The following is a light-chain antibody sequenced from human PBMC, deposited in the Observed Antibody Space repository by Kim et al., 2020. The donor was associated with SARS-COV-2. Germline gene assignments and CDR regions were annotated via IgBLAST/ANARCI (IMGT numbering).Light chain of an antibody. CDR2: GAS. CDR1: HKINRQY. V-gene: IGKV3-20*01. J-gene: IGKJ2*01. Sequence: PGGRAPLSCRASHKINRQYLAWYPPKPGQAPRLLIYGASSRATGIPDRFSCVGSGTDFTLTLSRLEPEDFAVYYCQPYGESGPYTFGQETKLEI. CDR3: QPYGESGPYT.